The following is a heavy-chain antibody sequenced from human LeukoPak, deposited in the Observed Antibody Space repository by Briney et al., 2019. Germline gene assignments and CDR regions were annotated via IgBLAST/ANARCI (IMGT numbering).Heavy chain of an antibody. V-gene: IGHV3-30*02. Sequence: PGGSLRLSCAASGFTFSSYGMHWVRQAPGKGLEWVAFIRYDGSNKKYADSVEGRFTISRDNSKNTLYLQMNSLRAEDTAVYYCANLGYTALLSDFDYWGQGTLVTVSS. J-gene: IGHJ4*02. CDR3: ANLGYTALLSDFDY. D-gene: IGHD5-18*01. CDR1: GFTFSSYG. CDR2: IRYDGSNK.